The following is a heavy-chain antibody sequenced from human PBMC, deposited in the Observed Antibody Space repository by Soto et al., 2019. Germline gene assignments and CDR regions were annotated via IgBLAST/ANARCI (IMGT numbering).Heavy chain of an antibody. CDR3: ASRRRGIAARPASQRYNWFDP. J-gene: IGHJ5*02. V-gene: IGHV4-34*01. D-gene: IGHD6-6*01. CDR2: INHSGST. CDR1: GGSFSGYY. Sequence: SETLSLTCAVYGGSFSGYYWSWIRQPPGKRLEWIGEINHSGSTNYNPSPKSRVTISVDTSKNQFSLKLSSVTAADTAVYYCASRRRGIAARPASQRYNWFDPWGQGTLVTVSS.